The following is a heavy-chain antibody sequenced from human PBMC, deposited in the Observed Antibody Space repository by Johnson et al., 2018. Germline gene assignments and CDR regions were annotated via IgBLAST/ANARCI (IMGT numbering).Heavy chain of an antibody. Sequence: VQLVESGGGLVQPGGSLRLSCAASGFTFSSYAMSWVRQVPGKGLEWVSTISGSGGSTYDADSVKGRFTISRDNSKNTLYLQMNSRRAEDTAVYYCAKGVGAGYFQHWGQGTLVTVSS. V-gene: IGHV3-23*04. CDR2: ISGSGGST. CDR3: AKGVGAGYFQH. J-gene: IGHJ1*01. CDR1: GFTFSSYA. D-gene: IGHD3-16*01.